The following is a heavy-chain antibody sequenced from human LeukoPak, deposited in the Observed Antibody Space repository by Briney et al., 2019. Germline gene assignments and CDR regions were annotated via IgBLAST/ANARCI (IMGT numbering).Heavy chain of an antibody. Sequence: SETLSLTCTVSGGSISSYYWSWIRQPPGKGLEWIGYIYYSGSTNYNPSLKSRVTISVDTSKNQFSLKLSSVTAADTAVYYCARHPRASGSLFDYWGQGTLVTVSS. D-gene: IGHD1-26*01. CDR2: IYYSGST. J-gene: IGHJ4*02. V-gene: IGHV4-59*08. CDR3: ARHPRASGSLFDY. CDR1: GGSISSYY.